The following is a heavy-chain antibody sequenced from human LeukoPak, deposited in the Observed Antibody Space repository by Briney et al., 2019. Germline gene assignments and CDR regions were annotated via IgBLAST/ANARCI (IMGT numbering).Heavy chain of an antibody. Sequence: GGSLRLSCAASGFTFSSYGMHWVRQAPGKGLEWVANIKQDGSEKYYVDSVKGRFTISRDNAKNSLYLQMNSLRAEDTAVYYCARLLGYSDAYYYYYYMDVWGKGTTVTVSS. D-gene: IGHD3-22*01. CDR1: GFTFSSYG. J-gene: IGHJ6*03. CDR3: ARLLGYSDAYYYYYYMDV. V-gene: IGHV3-7*01. CDR2: IKQDGSEK.